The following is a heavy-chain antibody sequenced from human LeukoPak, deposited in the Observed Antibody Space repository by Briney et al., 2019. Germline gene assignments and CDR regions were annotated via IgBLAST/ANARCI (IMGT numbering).Heavy chain of an antibody. CDR1: GGSFSGYY. CDR3: ARLVITMVRGDNWFDP. D-gene: IGHD3-10*01. Sequence: PSETLSLTCAVYGGSFSGYYWSWIRQPPGKGLEWIGEINHSGSTNYNPSLKSRVTISVDTSKNQFSLKLSSVTAADTAVYYCARLVITMVRGDNWFDPWGQGTLVTVSS. CDR2: INHSGST. J-gene: IGHJ5*02. V-gene: IGHV4-34*01.